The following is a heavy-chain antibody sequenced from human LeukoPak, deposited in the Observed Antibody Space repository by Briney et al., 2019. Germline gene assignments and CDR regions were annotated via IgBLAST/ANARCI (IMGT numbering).Heavy chain of an antibody. CDR3: AKDRGIVDYYGMDV. CDR1: GFTFDDYA. J-gene: IGHJ6*02. D-gene: IGHD3-16*01. V-gene: IGHV3-9*01. CDR2: ISWNSGSI. Sequence: GGSLRLSCAASGFTFDDYAMHWVRQAPGKGLEWVSGISWNSGSIGYADSVKGRFTISRDNAKNSLYLQMNSLRAEDTALYYCAKDRGIVDYYGMDVWGQGTTVTVSS.